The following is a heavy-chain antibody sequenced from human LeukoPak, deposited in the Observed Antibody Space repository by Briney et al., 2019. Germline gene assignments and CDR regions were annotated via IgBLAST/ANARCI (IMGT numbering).Heavy chain of an antibody. J-gene: IGHJ4*02. Sequence: PGRSLRLSCAASGFTFSSYAMHWVRQAPGKGLEWVAVISYDGSNKYYTDSVKGRFTISRDNSKNTLYLQMNSLRAEDTAVYYCARDVAWDYWGQGTLVTVSS. CDR3: ARDVAWDY. CDR1: GFTFSSYA. CDR2: ISYDGSNK. V-gene: IGHV3-30*04.